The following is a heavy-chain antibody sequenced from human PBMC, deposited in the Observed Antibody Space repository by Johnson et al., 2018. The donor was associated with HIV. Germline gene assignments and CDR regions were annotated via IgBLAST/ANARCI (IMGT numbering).Heavy chain of an antibody. J-gene: IGHJ3*02. D-gene: IGHD3-3*01. CDR3: AKDAGNDFRGLDAFDI. CDR2: ITYDGRNK. Sequence: VQLVESGGGLVQPGRSLRLSCAASGFTFNIYGMHWVRQAPGKGLEWVATITYDGRNKFYADSVKGRFTISRDNSKNTLHLLMNSLRAEDTAVYYCAKDAGNDFRGLDAFDIWGQGTKVTVSS. CDR1: GFTFNIYG. V-gene: IGHV3-30*18.